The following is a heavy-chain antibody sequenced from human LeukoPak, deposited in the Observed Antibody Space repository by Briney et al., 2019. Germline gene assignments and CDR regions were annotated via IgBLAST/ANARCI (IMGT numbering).Heavy chain of an antibody. Sequence: PGGSLRLSCAASGFTFSSYWMHWVRQAPGKGLVSVSHIKSDGSEINYAGSVKGRFTISRDNAKNTLYLQMNSLRAEDTAVYYCARDGDYSSGWYDYWGQGTLVTVSS. J-gene: IGHJ4*02. CDR1: GFTFSSYW. CDR2: IKSDGSEI. V-gene: IGHV3-74*01. D-gene: IGHD6-19*01. CDR3: ARDGDYSSGWYDY.